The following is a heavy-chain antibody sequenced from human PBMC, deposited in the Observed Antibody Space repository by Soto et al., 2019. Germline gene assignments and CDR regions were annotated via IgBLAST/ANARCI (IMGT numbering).Heavy chain of an antibody. V-gene: IGHV3-23*01. D-gene: IGHD2-2*01. CDR3: ARDPRLVPAAISWWFDP. Sequence: GESLKISCAASGFTFSSYAMSWVRQAPGKGLEWVSAISGSGGSTYYADSVKGRFTISRDNSKNTLYLQMNSLRAEDTAVYYCARDPRLVPAAISWWFDPWGQGTLVTVSS. CDR2: ISGSGGST. CDR1: GFTFSSYA. J-gene: IGHJ5*02.